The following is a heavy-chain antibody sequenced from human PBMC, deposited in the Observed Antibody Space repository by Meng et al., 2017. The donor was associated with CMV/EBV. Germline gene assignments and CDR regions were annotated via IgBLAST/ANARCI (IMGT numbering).Heavy chain of an antibody. CDR2: INSDGSST. Sequence: GGSLRLSCAASGFTFSSYWMHWVRQAPGKGLVWVSRINSDGSSTSYADSVKRRFTISRDNAKNTLYLQMNSLRAEDTAVYYCAREERASHYSYYYGMDVWGQGTTVTVSS. J-gene: IGHJ6*02. CDR1: GFTFSSYW. D-gene: IGHD5-24*01. V-gene: IGHV3-74*01. CDR3: AREERASHYSYYYGMDV.